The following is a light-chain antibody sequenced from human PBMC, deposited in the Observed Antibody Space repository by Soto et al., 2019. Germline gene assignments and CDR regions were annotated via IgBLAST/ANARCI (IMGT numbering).Light chain of an antibody. CDR3: SLYTSSSTWV. V-gene: IGLV2-18*01. CDR1: SSDVGDYEH. J-gene: IGLJ3*02. Sequence: QSALTQPPSVSGSPGQSVTISCTVTSSDVGDYEHVSWYQQAPGTAPKLIIFDVTNPPSGVPYRFSGSKSGNTPFLTIFGLQAEDEADYYCSLYTSSSTWVFGGGTKLTVL. CDR2: DVT.